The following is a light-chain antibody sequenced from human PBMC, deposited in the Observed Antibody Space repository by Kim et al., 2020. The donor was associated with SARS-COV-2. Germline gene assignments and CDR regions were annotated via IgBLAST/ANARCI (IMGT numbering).Light chain of an antibody. CDR3: AAWDDSLSGYV. J-gene: IGLJ1*01. CDR1: SSNIGSNY. Sequence: GQRVTISCSGSSSNIGSNYVYWYQHLPGTAPKVLIYRNNQRPSGVPDRFSGSKSGTSASLAISGLRSEDEADYYCAAWDDSLSGYVFGTGIKVTVL. V-gene: IGLV1-47*01. CDR2: RNN.